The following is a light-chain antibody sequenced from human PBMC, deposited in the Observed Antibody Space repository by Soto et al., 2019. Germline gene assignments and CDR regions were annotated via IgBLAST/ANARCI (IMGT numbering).Light chain of an antibody. V-gene: IGKV3-15*01. Sequence: EIGVTQSPDTLSVSPEERATLSCRASQSVSSHLAWYQQKPGQAPRLLIYAASTRATGIPARFSGSGSGADFTLTISSLQSEDFAVYYCQQYNNRPRTFGQGTKLEIK. CDR1: QSVSSH. J-gene: IGKJ2*01. CDR3: QQYNNRPRT. CDR2: AAS.